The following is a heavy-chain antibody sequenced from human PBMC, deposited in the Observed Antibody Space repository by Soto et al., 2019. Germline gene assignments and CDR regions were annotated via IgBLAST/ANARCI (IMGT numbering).Heavy chain of an antibody. V-gene: IGHV4-34*01. J-gene: IGHJ5*02. CDR1: GGSFSGYY. CDR2: INHSGST. CDR3: ARGGIAVAGTRKDWFDP. Sequence: SETLSLTCAVYGGSFSGYYWSWIRQPPGKGLEWIGEINHSGSTNYNPSLKSRVTISVDTSKNQFSLKLSSVTVADTAVYYCARGGIAVAGTRKDWFDPWGQGTLVTV. D-gene: IGHD6-19*01.